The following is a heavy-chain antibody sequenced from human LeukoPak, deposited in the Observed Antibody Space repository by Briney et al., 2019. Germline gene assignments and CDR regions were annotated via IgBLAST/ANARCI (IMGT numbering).Heavy chain of an antibody. J-gene: IGHJ4*02. V-gene: IGHV4-4*07. CDR3: AGSQITMIVVVTNAHFDY. CDR1: GGSISSYY. Sequence: SETLSLTCTVSGGSISSYYWGWIRQPAGKGLEWIGRIYTSGSTNYNPSLKSRVTMSVDTSKNQFSLKLSSVTAADTAVYYCAGSQITMIVVVTNAHFDYWGQGTLVTVSS. D-gene: IGHD3-22*01. CDR2: IYTSGST.